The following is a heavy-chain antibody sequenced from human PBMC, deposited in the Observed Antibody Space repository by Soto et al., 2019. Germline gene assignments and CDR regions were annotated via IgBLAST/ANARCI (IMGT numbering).Heavy chain of an antibody. J-gene: IGHJ4*02. V-gene: IGHV1-18*01. CDR1: GYTLTTFA. CDR3: ARDAAVGLFDY. D-gene: IGHD1-26*01. Sequence: ASVKVSCKASGYTLTTFAIHWVRQAPGQGLEWMGWISAYNGNTNYAQKLQGRVTMTTDTSTSTAYMELRSLRSDDTAVYYCARDAAVGLFDYWGQGTLVTVAS. CDR2: ISAYNGNT.